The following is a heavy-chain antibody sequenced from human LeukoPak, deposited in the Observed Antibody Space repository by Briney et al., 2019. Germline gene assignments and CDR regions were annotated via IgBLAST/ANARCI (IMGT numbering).Heavy chain of an antibody. CDR3: TRRSSDDSSGYYVH. CDR1: GFTFSGSA. J-gene: IGHJ4*02. V-gene: IGHV3-73*01. CDR2: IRNKANSYAT. D-gene: IGHD3-22*01. Sequence: GGSLRLSCAASGFTFSGSAMHWVRHASGKGLGWVGRIRNKANSYATAYSGSVKGRFTISRDDSKNTAYLQMNSLKTEDTAVYYCTRRSSDDSSGYYVHWGQGTLVTVSS.